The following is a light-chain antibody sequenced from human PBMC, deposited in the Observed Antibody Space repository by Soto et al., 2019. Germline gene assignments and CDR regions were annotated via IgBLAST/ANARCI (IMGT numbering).Light chain of an antibody. CDR3: QQLSDYPLT. J-gene: IGKJ4*01. CDR2: AAS. Sequence: DIQLTQSPSFLSASVGDRITITCRASRDIRGYLAWYQQKPGKAPKVLISAASSLQGGVPSRFSGSGSGTEFTLTISCLQPEDFATYYCQQLSDYPLTFGGGTRWIS. CDR1: RDIRGY. V-gene: IGKV1-9*01.